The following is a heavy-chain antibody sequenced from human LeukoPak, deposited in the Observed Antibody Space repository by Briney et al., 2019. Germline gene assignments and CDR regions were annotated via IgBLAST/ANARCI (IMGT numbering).Heavy chain of an antibody. CDR3: ARTPHGYSYGRPLGY. J-gene: IGHJ4*02. CDR1: GGTFSSYA. Sequence: GASVKVSCKASGGTFSSYAISWVRQAPGQGLEWMGGIIPIFGTANYAQKFQGRVTITADESTSTAYMELSSLRSEDTAVYYCARTPHGYSYGRPLGYWGQGTLVTVSS. V-gene: IGHV1-69*13. D-gene: IGHD5-18*01. CDR2: IIPIFGTA.